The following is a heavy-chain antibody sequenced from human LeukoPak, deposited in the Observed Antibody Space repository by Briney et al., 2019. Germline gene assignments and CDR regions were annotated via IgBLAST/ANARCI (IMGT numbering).Heavy chain of an antibody. CDR2: ISSVATL. V-gene: IGHV3-23*01. CDR1: GYTFRSYA. Sequence: GGSLRLSCAASGYTFRSYAMTWVRQAPGKGLEWVSDISSVATLKYADSVKGRFTMSRDNSKNMLYLQMNSLRAEDTAVYYCAKNGGLPTENYYMDLWGRGTRVSV. J-gene: IGHJ6*03. D-gene: IGHD4-17*01. CDR3: AKNGGLPTENYYMDL.